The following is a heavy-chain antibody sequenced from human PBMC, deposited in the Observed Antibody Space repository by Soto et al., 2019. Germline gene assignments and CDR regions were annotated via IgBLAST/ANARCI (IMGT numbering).Heavy chain of an antibody. CDR3: ARGGISHWAYFYYMDV. CDR2: INYLGSI. J-gene: IGHJ6*03. CDR1: GGSISSFY. D-gene: IGHD2-21*01. Sequence: SETLSLTCTVSGGSISSFYWSWIRQSPGKGLEWIGEINYLGSINYNPSLKSRVTMSVDTSKNQFSLTLNSVTAADTATYYCARGGISHWAYFYYMDVWDRGTTVTVSS. V-gene: IGHV4-59*12.